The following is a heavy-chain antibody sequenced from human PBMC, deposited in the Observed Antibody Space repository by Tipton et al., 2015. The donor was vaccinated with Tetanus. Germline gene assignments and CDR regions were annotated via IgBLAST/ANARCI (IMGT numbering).Heavy chain of an antibody. CDR1: GGSFSGYY. CDR3: ARGMAEASNCGGDCYSDY. D-gene: IGHD2-21*02. Sequence: AVYGGSFSGYYCTWIRQSPGKGLEWIGEIHPSGIVSYTPSLKSRVAILLDTSANQFSLKLTSVTAADTAVYSCARGMAEASNCGGDCYSDYWGQGTLVTVSS. V-gene: IGHV4-34*01. CDR2: IHPSGIV. J-gene: IGHJ4*02.